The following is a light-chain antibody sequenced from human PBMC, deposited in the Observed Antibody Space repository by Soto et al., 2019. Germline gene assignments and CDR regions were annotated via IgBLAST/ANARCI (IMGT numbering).Light chain of an antibody. CDR3: QQYNRYLYT. CDR1: QSISSW. CDR2: KAS. V-gene: IGKV1-5*03. Sequence: DIQMTQSPSTLSASVGDRVTITCRASQSISSWLAWYQQKPGKAPKLLIYKASSLESGVPSRFSGSGSGTEFTLTIISLQPDDFATFYCQQYNRYLYTFGQGTTLEIK. J-gene: IGKJ2*01.